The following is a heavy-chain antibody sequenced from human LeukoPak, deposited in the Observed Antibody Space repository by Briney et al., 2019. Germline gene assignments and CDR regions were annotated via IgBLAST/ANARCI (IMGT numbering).Heavy chain of an antibody. CDR1: GFTFNNYA. CDR3: AKGGARLHSYYFDY. CDR2: ISSSGGST. Sequence: GGSLRLSCATSGFTFNNYAMSWVRQAPGKGLEWVSAISSSGGSTFYADSVKGRFSISRDNSNNTLYLQMNSLRAEDTAVFYCAKGGARLHSYYFDYWGQGTLVTVSS. D-gene: IGHD1-26*01. J-gene: IGHJ4*02. V-gene: IGHV3-23*01.